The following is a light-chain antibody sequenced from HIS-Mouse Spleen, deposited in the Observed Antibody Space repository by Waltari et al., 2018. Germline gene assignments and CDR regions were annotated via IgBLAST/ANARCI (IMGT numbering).Light chain of an antibody. CDR1: KLGDKYA. Sequence: SVSPGQTASITCSGDKLGDKYACWYQQKPGQSPVLVIYGASSRATGIPDRFSGSGSATDFTLTISRLEPEDFAVYYCQQYGSSPPWTFGQGTKVEIK. CDR2: GAS. J-gene: IGKJ1*01. CDR3: QQYGSSPPWT. V-gene: IGKV3-20*01.